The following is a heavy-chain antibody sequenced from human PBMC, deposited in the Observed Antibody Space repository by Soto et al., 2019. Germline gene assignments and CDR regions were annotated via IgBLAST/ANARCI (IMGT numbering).Heavy chain of an antibody. CDR2: ILDSGST. Sequence: QVQLQESGPGLVKPSETLALTCTVSGGSVNSASYFWSWIRQPPGKGLEWIGHILDSGSTNYNPSLAIRLTIAVDAAKNKCSLKLTSVTAADTAVYFCARVRGFHYGFDPRYYFDFWGQGTLVTVSS. CDR1: GGSVNSASYF. V-gene: IGHV4-61*01. CDR3: ARVRGFHYGFDPRYYFDF. D-gene: IGHD3-10*01. J-gene: IGHJ4*02.